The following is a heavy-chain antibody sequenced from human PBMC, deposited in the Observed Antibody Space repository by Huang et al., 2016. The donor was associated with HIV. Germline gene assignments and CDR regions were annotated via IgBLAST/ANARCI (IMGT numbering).Heavy chain of an antibody. J-gene: IGHJ4*02. V-gene: IGHV3-30*02. CDR3: ATDLGGYSFDY. CDR2: IRFDGGNK. Sequence: QEQLVESGGGVVQPGGSLRLSCATSGFSFSQYGMHWVRQAPGKVLEGVAFIRFDGGNKHYADSAKGRFTISRDNSKKMLFLEMNSLRGDDTAFYYCATDLGGYSFDYWGQGALVSVSS. D-gene: IGHD2-21*02. CDR1: GFSFSQYG.